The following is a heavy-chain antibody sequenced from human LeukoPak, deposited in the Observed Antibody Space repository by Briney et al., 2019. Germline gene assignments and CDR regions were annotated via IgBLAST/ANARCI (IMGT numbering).Heavy chain of an antibody. CDR2: ISSGSSAI. CDR1: GFTFSGYT. CDR3: ARGRDY. V-gene: IGHV3-48*02. J-gene: IGHJ4*02. Sequence: GGSLRLSCVASGFTFSGYTMNWVRQAPGNGLEWVSYISSGSSAIYYADSVKDRFTVSRDNANNSLYLQMNSLRDEDTGVYYCARGRDYWGQGTLVTVAS.